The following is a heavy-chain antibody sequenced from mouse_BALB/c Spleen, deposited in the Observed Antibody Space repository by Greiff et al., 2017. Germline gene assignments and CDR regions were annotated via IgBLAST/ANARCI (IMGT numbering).Heavy chain of an antibody. Sequence: ESGPGLVKPSQSLSLTCTVTGYSITSDYAWNWLRQFPGNKLEWMGYISYSGSTSYNPSLKSRISITRDTSKNQFFLQLNSVTTEDTATYYCAREGAYYGNYAWFAYWGQGTLVTVSA. CDR2: ISYSGST. J-gene: IGHJ3*01. D-gene: IGHD2-10*01. V-gene: IGHV3-2*02. CDR3: AREGAYYGNYAWFAY. CDR1: GYSITSDYA.